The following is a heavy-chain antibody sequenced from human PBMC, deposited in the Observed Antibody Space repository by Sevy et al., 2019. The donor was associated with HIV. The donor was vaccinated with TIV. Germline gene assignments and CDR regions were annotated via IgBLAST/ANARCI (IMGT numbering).Heavy chain of an antibody. Sequence: GGSLRLSCAASGFNFSSYGMHWVRQAPGKELEWVAVISYDGSSRYYADSVKGRFTISRDNSKNTVYLQINRLRAEDTAVYYCAKESGSYYDFWSGHDAFAIWGQGTMVTVSS. CDR2: ISYDGSSR. CDR3: AKESGSYYDFWSGHDAFAI. D-gene: IGHD3-3*01. J-gene: IGHJ3*02. CDR1: GFNFSSYG. V-gene: IGHV3-30*18.